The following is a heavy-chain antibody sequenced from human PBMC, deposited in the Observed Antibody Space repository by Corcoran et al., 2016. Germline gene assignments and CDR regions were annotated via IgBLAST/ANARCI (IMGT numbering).Heavy chain of an antibody. J-gene: IGHJ6*02. V-gene: IGHV1-3*01. CDR2: INPGNDNT. Sequence: QVQLVQSGAEVREPGASVKVSCKASGYTFTSYVMHWVRKAPGQRLEWMGWINPGNDNTKYSQNFQGRVTITRDTSASTAYMELSSLRYEDTAVYYCARDWNGMDVWGQGTTVTVSS. CDR3: ARDWNGMDV. D-gene: IGHD1-1*01. CDR1: GYTFTSYV.